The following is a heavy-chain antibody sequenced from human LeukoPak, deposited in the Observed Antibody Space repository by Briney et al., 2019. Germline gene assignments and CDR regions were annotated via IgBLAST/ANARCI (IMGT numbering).Heavy chain of an antibody. Sequence: GASVKVSCKASGYTFTGYYMHWVRQAPGQGLEWMGWINPNSGGTNYAQKFQGRVTMTRDTSISTAYMELSRLRSDDTAVYYCAREPPRCQLLQREFDYWGQGTLVTVSS. V-gene: IGHV1-2*02. CDR3: AREPPRCQLLQREFDY. D-gene: IGHD2-2*01. J-gene: IGHJ4*02. CDR2: INPNSGGT. CDR1: GYTFTGYY.